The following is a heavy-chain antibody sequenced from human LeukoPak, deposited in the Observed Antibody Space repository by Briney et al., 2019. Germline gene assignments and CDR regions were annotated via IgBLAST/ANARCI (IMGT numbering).Heavy chain of an antibody. CDR1: GYTFTSYA. V-gene: IGHV1-18*01. Sequence: GSVKVSCKASGYTFTSYAMNWVRQAPGQGLEWLGWISTYDNNIKYAQSLQGRLTLTIDTSTGTAYMELRSLTSDDTAVYYCARETYSNILTGTDYWGPGTLVTVSS. CDR2: ISTYDNNI. D-gene: IGHD3-9*01. CDR3: ARETYSNILTGTDY. J-gene: IGHJ4*02.